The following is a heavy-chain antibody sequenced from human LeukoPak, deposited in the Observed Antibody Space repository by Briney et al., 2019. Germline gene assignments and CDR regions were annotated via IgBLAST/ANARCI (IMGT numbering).Heavy chain of an antibody. Sequence: ASVKVSCKASGYTFTSYGISWVRQAPGQGLEWMGWISAYNGNTNYAQKLQGRVTMTTDTSTSTAYMELRSLRSDDTAVYYCARHIPIVGGWFRAGYYYYMDVWGTGTTVTVSS. J-gene: IGHJ6*03. D-gene: IGHD3-10*01. CDR3: ARHIPIVGGWFRAGYYYYMDV. CDR2: ISAYNGNT. V-gene: IGHV1-18*01. CDR1: GYTFTSYG.